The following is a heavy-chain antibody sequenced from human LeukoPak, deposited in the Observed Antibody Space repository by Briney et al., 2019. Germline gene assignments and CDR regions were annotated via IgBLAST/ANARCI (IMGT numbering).Heavy chain of an antibody. D-gene: IGHD2-2*01. CDR3: ARGLVVVPAAIIPHFEY. CDR2: IIPIFGTA. V-gene: IGHV1-69*13. CDR1: GGTFSSYA. Sequence: ASVKVSCKASGGTFSSYAISWVRQAPGQGLEWMGGIIPIFGTANYAQKIQGRVTITADESTSTAYMELSSLRSEDTAVYYCARGLVVVPAAIIPHFEYWGQGTLVTVSS. J-gene: IGHJ4*02.